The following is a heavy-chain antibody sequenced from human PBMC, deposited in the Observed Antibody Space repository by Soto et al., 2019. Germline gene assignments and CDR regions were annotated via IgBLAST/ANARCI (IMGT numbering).Heavy chain of an antibody. J-gene: IGHJ5*02. D-gene: IGHD1-1*01. CDR2: SNHTGST. CDR1: GGSFSAYY. Sequence: PSETLSLTCAVYGGSFSAYYWAWIRQPPGKGLEWIGESNHTGSTNYNPSLKSRVTISVDTSKNQFSLQLRSVTAADTALYYCARLIITIGPTDTLVYNWFDPWGQGIPVTVS. CDR3: ARLIITIGPTDTLVYNWFDP. V-gene: IGHV4-34*01.